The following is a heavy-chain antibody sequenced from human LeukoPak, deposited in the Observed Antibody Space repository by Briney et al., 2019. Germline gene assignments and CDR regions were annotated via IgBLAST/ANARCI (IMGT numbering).Heavy chain of an antibody. J-gene: IGHJ1*01. CDR3: ARGWSGYYTGNIYFQY. D-gene: IGHD3-3*01. CDR2: RIT. CDR1: CAFVDRGSDG. V-gene: IGHV4-61*10. Sequence: SESLSLAWAVDCAFVDRGSDGWGWIRRPAGKGLEWIGLRITHYNPSLKSRVTISLDTSKNQFSLKLRSVTASDTAVYYGARGWSGYYTGNIYFQYWGRGTLVTVSS.